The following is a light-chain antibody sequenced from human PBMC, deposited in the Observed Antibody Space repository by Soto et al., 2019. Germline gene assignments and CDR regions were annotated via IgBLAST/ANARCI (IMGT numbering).Light chain of an antibody. CDR1: QSVSSAY. CDR2: AAS. CDR3: QQYGSSSTWT. V-gene: IGKV3-20*01. J-gene: IGKJ1*01. Sequence: EIVLTQSPGTLSLSPGERATLSCRASQSVSSAYLAWYQHKPGQPPTLLIYAASSRVTGIPDRFSGRGSGTDFTLTISRLEPEDFAVDYCQQYGSSSTWTFGQGTKVEIK.